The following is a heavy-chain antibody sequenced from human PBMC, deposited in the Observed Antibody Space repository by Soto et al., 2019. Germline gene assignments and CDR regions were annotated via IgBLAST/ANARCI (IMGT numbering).Heavy chain of an antibody. D-gene: IGHD1-26*01. CDR2: ISYDGSNK. CDR1: GFTFSSYG. J-gene: IGHJ6*02. Sequence: GVLRLSCAASGFTFSSYGMHWVRQAPGKGLEWVAVISYDGSNKYYADSVKGRFTISRDNSKNTLYLQMNSLRAEDTAVFYCAKDVVVGATTRLGDYYYYYGMDVWGQGTTVTVSS. CDR3: AKDVVVGATTRLGDYYYYYGMDV. V-gene: IGHV3-30*18.